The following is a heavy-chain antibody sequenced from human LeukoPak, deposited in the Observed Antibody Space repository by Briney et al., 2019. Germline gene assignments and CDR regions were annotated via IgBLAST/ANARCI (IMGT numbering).Heavy chain of an antibody. CDR2: IYYSGST. V-gene: IGHV4-59*01. CDR3: ARVSQIYGSWSYYKVFDY. J-gene: IGHJ4*02. CDR1: GGSISSYY. D-gene: IGHD3-10*01. Sequence: SETLSLTCTVSGGSISSYYWSWIRQPPGKGLEWIGYIYYSGSTNSNPSLKSRVTISVDTSNNQFSLKLSAVTAADTAVYYCARVSQIYGSWSYYKVFDYWGQGTLVTVSS.